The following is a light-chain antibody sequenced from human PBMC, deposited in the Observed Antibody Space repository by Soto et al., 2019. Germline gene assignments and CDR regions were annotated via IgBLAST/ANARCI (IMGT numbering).Light chain of an antibody. J-gene: IGKJ5*01. Sequence: EIVLTQSPGTLSLSPGDRATLSCRASQSVSSTYLAWYQQRPGQAPRLLIFAASSRATGIPDRFSGSGSGTDFTLTISRLEPEDFAVYYCQQYGSSSITFGQGTRLEI. CDR3: QQYGSSSIT. CDR2: AAS. V-gene: IGKV3-20*01. CDR1: QSVSSTY.